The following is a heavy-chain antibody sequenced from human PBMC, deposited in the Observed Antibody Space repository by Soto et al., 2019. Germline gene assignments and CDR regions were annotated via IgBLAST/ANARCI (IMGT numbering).Heavy chain of an antibody. CDR3: TTDRLGWEDDAFDI. D-gene: IGHD1-26*01. CDR1: SVSNAW. Sequence: SVSNAWMNWVRQAPGKGLEWVGRIKSKTDGGTTDYAAPVKGRFTISRDDSKNTLYLQMNSLKTEDTAVYYCTTDRLGWEDDAFDIWGQGTMVTVSS. V-gene: IGHV3-15*07. CDR2: IKSKTDGGTT. J-gene: IGHJ3*02.